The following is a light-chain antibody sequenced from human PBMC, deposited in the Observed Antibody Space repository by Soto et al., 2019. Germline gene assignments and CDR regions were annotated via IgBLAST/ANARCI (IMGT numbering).Light chain of an antibody. Sequence: EIVLTQSPGTLSLSPGERATLSCRASQSVSSNLAWYQQKPGRAPRLLIYGASTRATGIPARFSGSGSGTEFTLTISSLQSEDFAVYYCQQYNNWPRTFGQGTKVDI. CDR1: QSVSSN. CDR2: GAS. J-gene: IGKJ1*01. V-gene: IGKV3-15*01. CDR3: QQYNNWPRT.